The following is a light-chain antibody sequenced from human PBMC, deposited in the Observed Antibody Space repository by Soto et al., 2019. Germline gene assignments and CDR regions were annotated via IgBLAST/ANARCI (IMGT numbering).Light chain of an antibody. CDR1: SSDVGSYNR. CDR2: EVS. V-gene: IGLV2-18*02. Sequence: QSVLTQPPSVSGSPGQSVTISCTGTSSDVGSYNRVSWYQQPPGTAPKLMIYEVSNRPSGVPDRFSGSKSGNTASLTISGLQAEDEADYYCSSYTSSSTYVSGPGTKFTVL. CDR3: SSYTSSSTYV. J-gene: IGLJ1*01.